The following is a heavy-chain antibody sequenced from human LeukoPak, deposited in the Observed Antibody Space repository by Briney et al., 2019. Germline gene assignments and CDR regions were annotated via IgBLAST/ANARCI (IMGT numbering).Heavy chain of an antibody. J-gene: IGHJ4*02. CDR2: IKQDGSEK. V-gene: IGHV3-7*01. CDR3: ARVTQLGYCSSTSCYEDTFDY. CDR1: GFTFSSYW. D-gene: IGHD2-2*01. Sequence: GGSLRLSCAASGFTFSSYWMSWVRQAPGKGLEWVANIKQDGSEKYYVDSVKGRFTISRDNAKNSLYLQMNSLRAEDTAVYYCARVTQLGYCSSTSCYEDTFDYWGQGTLVTVSS.